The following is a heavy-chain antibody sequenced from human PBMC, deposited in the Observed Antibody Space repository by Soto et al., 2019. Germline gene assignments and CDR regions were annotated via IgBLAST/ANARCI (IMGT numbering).Heavy chain of an antibody. CDR1: GFTFSNYW. CDR2: IKSDGSDK. CDR3: AKVLSKNYYYPFDF. J-gene: IGHJ4*02. V-gene: IGHV3-7*03. Sequence: GSLRLSCAASGFTFSNYWMSWVRQAPGMGLEWVANIKSDGSDKYYVDSVKGRFTISRDNTKNSLSLQMNSLRAEDTAVYYCAKVLSKNYYYPFDFWGQGT. D-gene: IGHD3-10*01.